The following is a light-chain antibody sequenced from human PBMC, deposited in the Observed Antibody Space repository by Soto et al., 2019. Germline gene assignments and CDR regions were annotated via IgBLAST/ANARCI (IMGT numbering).Light chain of an antibody. J-gene: IGLJ3*02. CDR1: SSDVGGYKY. CDR3: SSYAGRYTWV. V-gene: IGLV2-11*01. CDR2: DVS. Sequence: QSALTQPRSVSGSPGQSVTISCTGTSSDVGGYKYVSWYQQHPGKAPKLMIYDVSKRPSGVPDRFSGSKSGNTASLTISGLQAEDEADYYCSSYAGRYTWVFGGGTKLTVL.